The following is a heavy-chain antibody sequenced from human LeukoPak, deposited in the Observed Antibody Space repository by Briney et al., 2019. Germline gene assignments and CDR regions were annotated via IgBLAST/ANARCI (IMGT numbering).Heavy chain of an antibody. Sequence: GRSLRLSCAASGFTFSSYGMHWVRQAPGKGLEWVAVIWYDGSNKYYADSVKGRFTISRDNSKNTLYLQMNSLRAEDTAVYYCAKGRGELLGVDYWGQGTLVTVSS. V-gene: IGHV3-33*06. CDR3: AKGRGELLGVDY. CDR2: IWYDGSNK. D-gene: IGHD1-26*01. CDR1: GFTFSSYG. J-gene: IGHJ4*02.